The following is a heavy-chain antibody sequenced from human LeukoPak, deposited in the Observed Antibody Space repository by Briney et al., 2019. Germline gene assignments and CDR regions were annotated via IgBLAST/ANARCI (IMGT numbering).Heavy chain of an antibody. D-gene: IGHD4-17*01. V-gene: IGHV3-23*01. CDR1: GFTFSNYA. Sequence: GGSLRLSCAASGFTFSNYAMTWVRQAPGKGLEWVSAISDSGDTTYYADSVKGRFTISRDNSKNTLYVQMSSLRAEDTAVYYCAKDYGFRAFDIWGQGTMVTVSS. CDR2: ISDSGDTT. J-gene: IGHJ3*02. CDR3: AKDYGFRAFDI.